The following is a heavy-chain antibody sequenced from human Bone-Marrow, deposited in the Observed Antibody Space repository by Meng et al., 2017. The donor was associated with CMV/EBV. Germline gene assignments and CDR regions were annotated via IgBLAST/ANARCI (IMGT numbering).Heavy chain of an antibody. J-gene: IGHJ2*01. CDR3: ARIARHCSGGSCYSFANYWYFEL. V-gene: IGHV3-48*04. CDR1: GFTFSSYS. Sequence: GESLKISCAASGFTFSSYSMNWVRQAPGKGLEWVSYISSSSSTIYYADSVKGRFTISRDNAKNSLYLQMNSLRAEDTAVYYCARIARHCSGGSCYSFANYWYFELWGRGTLVTVSS. CDR2: ISSSSSTI. D-gene: IGHD2-15*01.